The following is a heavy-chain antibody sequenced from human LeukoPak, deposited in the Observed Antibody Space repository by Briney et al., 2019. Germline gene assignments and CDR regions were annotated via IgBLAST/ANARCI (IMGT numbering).Heavy chain of an antibody. CDR1: GGSISSSNYY. CDR3: ARRTTYIGWRPSESPSCFDY. D-gene: IGHD2-21*02. V-gene: IGHV4-39*01. CDR2: IYYSGST. J-gene: IGHJ4*02. Sequence: PSETLSLTCSVSGGSISSSNYYWGWIRQPPGKGLEWIGSIYYSGSTYYNPSLKSRVTIFLDTSKNQFSLKLSSVTAADTAVYYCARRTTYIGWRPSESPSCFDYWGQGTLVTVSS.